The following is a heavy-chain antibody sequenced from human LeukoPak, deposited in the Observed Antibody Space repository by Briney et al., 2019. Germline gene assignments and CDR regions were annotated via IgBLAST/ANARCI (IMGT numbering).Heavy chain of an antibody. CDR3: ARGLLEMFTITLGS. Sequence: PGGSLRLSCAASEFTFSSYWMHWVRQAPGKGLVWVSRIKSDGSSTTYADSVRGRFTISRDNAKNTLYLQMNSLRAEDTAMYYCARGLLEMFTITLGSWGQGTLVTVSS. CDR2: IKSDGSST. V-gene: IGHV3-74*01. D-gene: IGHD5-24*01. CDR1: EFTFSSYW. J-gene: IGHJ5*02.